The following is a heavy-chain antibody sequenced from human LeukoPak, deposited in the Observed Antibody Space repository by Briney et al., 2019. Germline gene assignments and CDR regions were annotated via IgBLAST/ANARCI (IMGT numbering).Heavy chain of an antibody. J-gene: IGHJ4*02. CDR2: IHPSGGNP. CDR1: GYTFTSHY. Sequence: ASVKVSCKASGYTFTSHYVHWVRQAPGQGLEWMGIIHPSGGNPRSTENFQGRVTMTRDTSTSTVYLELRSLTSQVTAVYYCARDCSSTACQGPVLDFWGQGTLVTVSS. D-gene: IGHD6-13*01. V-gene: IGHV1-46*01. CDR3: ARDCSSTACQGPVLDF.